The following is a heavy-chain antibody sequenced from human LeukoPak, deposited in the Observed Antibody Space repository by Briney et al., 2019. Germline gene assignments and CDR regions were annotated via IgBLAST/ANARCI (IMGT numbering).Heavy chain of an antibody. CDR3: RRGRMAATF. J-gene: IGHJ4*02. V-gene: IGHV4-59*02. CDR1: GDSVSSSY. CDR2: IHNSGST. Sequence: SETLSLTCSVSGDSVSSSYWSWIRQPPGKGLEWIGYIHNSGSTNYYPSLKSRVTISVDSSKNQFSLKLTSVTAADTAVYYCRRGRMAATFWGQGTLVTVSS. D-gene: IGHD2-15*01.